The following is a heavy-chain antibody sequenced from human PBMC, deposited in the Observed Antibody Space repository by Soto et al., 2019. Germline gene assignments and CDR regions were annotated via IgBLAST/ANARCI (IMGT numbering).Heavy chain of an antibody. D-gene: IGHD3-9*01. CDR2: ISGTASRT. J-gene: IGHJ4*02. CDR1: GFTPTTTP. V-gene: IGHV3-23*01. Sequence: GSLRLSCAGSGFTPTTTPLSWVRQPPGKGLEWVTTISGTASRTYYVDSVKGRFFISRDNSKNTVTLQMNNLTVDDTAVYYCATSFRYFDNWGQGTRVTVSS. CDR3: ATSFRYFDN.